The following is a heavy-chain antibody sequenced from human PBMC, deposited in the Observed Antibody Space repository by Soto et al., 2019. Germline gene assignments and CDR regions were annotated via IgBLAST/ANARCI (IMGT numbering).Heavy chain of an antibody. D-gene: IGHD2-2*01. J-gene: IGHJ5*02. V-gene: IGHV5-51*01. CDR2: IYPGDSDT. Sequence: PGESLKISRKGSGYSFTSYWIGWVRQMPGKGLEWMGIIYPGDSDTRYSPSFQGQVTISADKSISTAYLQWSSLKASDTAMYYCATLRDIVVVPAAMVDPFWFDPWGQGTLVTVSS. CDR1: GYSFTSYW. CDR3: ATLRDIVVVPAAMVDPFWFDP.